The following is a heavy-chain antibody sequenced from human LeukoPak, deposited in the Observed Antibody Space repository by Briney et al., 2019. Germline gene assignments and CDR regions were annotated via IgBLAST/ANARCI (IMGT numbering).Heavy chain of an antibody. CDR3: ARDRIAAAGTNVY. CDR1: GSAFTSYS. V-gene: IGHV3-21*01. CDR2: ISSGYI. Sequence: GGSLRLSCVASGSAFTSYSMIWVRQAPGKGLEWVSSISSGYIYYADSVKGRFTISRDNAKNSLYLQMNSLRAEDTAVYYCARDRIAAAGTNVYWGQGTLVTVSS. D-gene: IGHD6-13*01. J-gene: IGHJ4*02.